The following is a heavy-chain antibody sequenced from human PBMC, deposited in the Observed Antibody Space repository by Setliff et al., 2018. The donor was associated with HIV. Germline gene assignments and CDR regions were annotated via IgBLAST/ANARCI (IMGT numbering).Heavy chain of an antibody. CDR1: YGSISGHY. CDR2: IHHSGGT. V-gene: IGHV4-59*11. CDR3: ARDLGYSYGDAFDI. D-gene: IGHD5-18*01. Sequence: SETLSLTCTVSYGSISGHYWTWIRQPPGKGLEWIGYIHHSGGTQYNPSLMSRLTMSVDSSKNQFSLSLSSVTAADTAVYYCARDLGYSYGDAFDIWGQGTMVTVSS. J-gene: IGHJ3*02.